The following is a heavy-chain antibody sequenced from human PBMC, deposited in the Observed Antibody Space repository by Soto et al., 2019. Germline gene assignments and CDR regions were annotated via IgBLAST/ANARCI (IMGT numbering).Heavy chain of an antibody. Sequence: PGGSLRLSCAASGFTFSSYSMNWVRQAPGKGLEWVSSISSSSSYIYYADSVKGRFTISRDNAKNSLYLQMNSLRAEDTAVYYCAPPRDITFLGVFFSCSAPGGRGPLVPVS. CDR3: APPRDITFLGVFFSCSAP. CDR1: GFTFSSYS. V-gene: IGHV3-21*01. D-gene: IGHD3-3*01. CDR2: ISSSSSYI. J-gene: IGHJ5*02.